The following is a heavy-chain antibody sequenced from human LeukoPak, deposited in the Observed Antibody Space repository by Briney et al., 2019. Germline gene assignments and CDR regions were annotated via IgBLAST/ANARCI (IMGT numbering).Heavy chain of an antibody. CDR1: GFTFSSFA. D-gene: IGHD7-27*01. CDR2: ISASGGST. V-gene: IGHV3-23*01. J-gene: IGHJ4*02. CDR3: AKDGGLWVSAHWGDS. Sequence: GGSLRLSCAASGFTFSSFAMGWVRQVPGKGLEWVSVISASGGSTSYADSVKGRFTVSRDNSKNTLFLQMNSLRAEDTAVYYCAKDGGLWVSAHWGDSWGRGTLVTVSS.